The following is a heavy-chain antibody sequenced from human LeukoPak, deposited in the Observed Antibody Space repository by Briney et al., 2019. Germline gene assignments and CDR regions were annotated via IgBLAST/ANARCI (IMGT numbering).Heavy chain of an antibody. CDR2: MSYSGST. Sequence: PSETLSLTCTVSGASISDYYWNWIRQPPGKGLEWIGSMSYSGSTKYNPSLKSRVTISEDTSKNQFSLKLSSVTAADTAVYYCARDYDSSGLRYFDLWGRGTLVTVSS. CDR3: ARDYDSSGLRYFDL. CDR1: GASISDYY. D-gene: IGHD3-22*01. J-gene: IGHJ2*01. V-gene: IGHV4-59*01.